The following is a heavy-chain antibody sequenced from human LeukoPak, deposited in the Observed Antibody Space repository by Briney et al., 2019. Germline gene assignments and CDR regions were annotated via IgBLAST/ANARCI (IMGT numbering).Heavy chain of an antibody. CDR3: ARGLMGYCSGGSCFHFDY. J-gene: IGHJ4*02. CDR2: MNPNSGNT. V-gene: IGHV1-8*01. D-gene: IGHD2-15*01. Sequence: GASVKVSCKASGYTFTSYDINWVRHATGQGLEWMGWMNPNSGNTGYAQKLQGRVTMTRNTSISTAYMGLSSLRSEDTAVYYCARGLMGYCSGGSCFHFDYWGQGTLVTVSS. CDR1: GYTFTSYD.